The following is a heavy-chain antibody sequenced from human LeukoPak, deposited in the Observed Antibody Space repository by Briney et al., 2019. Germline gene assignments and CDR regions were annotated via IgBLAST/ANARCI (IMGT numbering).Heavy chain of an antibody. CDR2: INPSGGKA. CDR3: ARARDTGDY. Sequence: ASVNVSCKASGYTFTIYYIHWVRQAPGQGLEWVGMINPSGGKATYAQKFQGRVTMTRDTSTSTVYMELSSLRSEDTAVYYCARARDTGDYWGQGTLVTVSS. V-gene: IGHV1-46*01. CDR1: GYTFTIYY. J-gene: IGHJ4*02. D-gene: IGHD3-16*02.